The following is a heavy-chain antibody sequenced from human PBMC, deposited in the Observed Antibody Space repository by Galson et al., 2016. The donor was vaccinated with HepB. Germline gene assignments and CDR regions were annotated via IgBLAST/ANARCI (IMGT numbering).Heavy chain of an antibody. D-gene: IGHD3-22*01. V-gene: IGHV3-23*01. Sequence: SLRLSCAASGFAFDRRALSWVRHAPGKRLEWVSVIRSAGDITYYADSVKGRFTISRDNSKNTLYLQMDSLRAEDTAIYYCALPNWITTIAVGWFDSWGQGTLVTVSS. CDR1: GFAFDRRA. CDR2: IRSAGDIT. J-gene: IGHJ5*01. CDR3: ALPNWITTIAVGWFDS.